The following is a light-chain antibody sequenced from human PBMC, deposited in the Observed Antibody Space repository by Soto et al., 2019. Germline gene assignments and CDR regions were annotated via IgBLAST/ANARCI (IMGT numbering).Light chain of an antibody. J-gene: IGKJ5*01. Sequence: DIVMTQSPDSLAVSLGEMATINCKSSQSLLSRADNNNYLAWFQKKPGQPPKLLIYWASTRESGVPDRFSGSGSGIDFPLTISSLQAEDVAVYYCQEYYGSPITFGQGTRLEIK. CDR3: QEYYGSPIT. CDR1: QSLLSRADNNNY. V-gene: IGKV4-1*01. CDR2: WAS.